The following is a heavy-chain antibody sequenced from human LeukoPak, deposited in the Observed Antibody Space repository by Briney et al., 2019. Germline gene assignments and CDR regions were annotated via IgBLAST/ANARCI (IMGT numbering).Heavy chain of an antibody. Sequence: GGSLRLSCVASGFTFSSYAMSWVRQSPGKGLEWVSGISGGSGNTEYADSVKGRFTISRDNSKSTLYLQMNCLRAEDTAVYYCAKFYDILTGYFDYWGQGTLVTVSS. J-gene: IGHJ4*02. CDR3: AKFYDILTGYFDY. D-gene: IGHD3-9*01. CDR1: GFTFSSYA. V-gene: IGHV3-23*01. CDR2: ISGGSGNT.